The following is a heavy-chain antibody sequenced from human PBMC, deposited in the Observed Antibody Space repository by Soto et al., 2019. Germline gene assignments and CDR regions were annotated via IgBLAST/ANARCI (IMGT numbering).Heavy chain of an antibody. CDR3: ATSSIAARVPDY. D-gene: IGHD6-6*01. J-gene: IGHJ4*02. CDR2: IVVGSGNT. CDR1: GFTFTSSA. V-gene: IGHV1-58*01. Sequence: GASVKVSCKASGFTFTSSAVQWVRQARGQRLEWIGWIVVGSGNTNYAQKFQERVTITRDMSTSTAYMELSSLRSEDTAVYYCATSSIAARVPDYWGQGTLVTVSS.